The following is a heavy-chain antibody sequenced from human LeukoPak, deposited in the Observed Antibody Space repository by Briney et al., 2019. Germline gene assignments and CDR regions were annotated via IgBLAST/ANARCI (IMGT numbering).Heavy chain of an antibody. D-gene: IGHD6-6*01. CDR1: RFTFSTYG. V-gene: IGHV3-23*01. CDR3: SKRVPYGSSAVYFDS. CDR2: ITDDAKNT. Sequence: GGSLRLSCAASRFTFSTYGMNWVRQAPGKGLEWVSAITDDAKNTYYADSVKGRFTISRDNSKNTLYLQMNSLTAEDTAIYYCSKRVPYGSSAVYFDSWGQGALVTVSS. J-gene: IGHJ4*02.